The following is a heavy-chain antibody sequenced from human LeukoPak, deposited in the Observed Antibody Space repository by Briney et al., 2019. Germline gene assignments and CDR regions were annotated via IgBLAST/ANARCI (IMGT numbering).Heavy chain of an antibody. J-gene: IGHJ4*02. CDR1: GFTFSSYG. D-gene: IGHD2-15*01. V-gene: IGHV3-30*02. CDR3: ANPYCSGGSCCSFAY. Sequence: GGSLRLSCAASGFTFSSYGMHWVRQAPGKGLEWVAFIRYDGSNKYYADSVKGRFTISRDNSKNTLYLQMNSLGAEDTAVYYCANPYCSGGSCCSFAYWGQGTLVTVSS. CDR2: IRYDGSNK.